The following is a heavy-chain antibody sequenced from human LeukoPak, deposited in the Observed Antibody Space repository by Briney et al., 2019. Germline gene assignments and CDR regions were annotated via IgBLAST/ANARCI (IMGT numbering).Heavy chain of an antibody. V-gene: IGHV4-59*01. CDR1: GVSISSYY. D-gene: IGHD3-10*01. CDR2: IYYSGST. CDR3: ARESGWGSGSSYNWFDP. Sequence: PSETLSLTCTVSGVSISSYYWSWLRQPPGQGREWIGYIYYSGSTNSNPSLNSRVTISVDTAKNQFSLKLSSVTAADTAVYYCARESGWGSGSSYNWFDPWGQGTLVTVSS. J-gene: IGHJ5*02.